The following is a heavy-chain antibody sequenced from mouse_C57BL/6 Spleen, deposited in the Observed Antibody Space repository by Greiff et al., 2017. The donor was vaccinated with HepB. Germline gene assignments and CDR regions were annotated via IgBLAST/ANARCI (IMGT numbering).Heavy chain of an antibody. Sequence: QVTLKESGPGILQSSQTLSLTCSFSGFSLSTSGMGVSWIRQPSGKGLEWLAHIYWDDDKRYNPSLKSRLTISKDTSRNQVFLKITSVDTADTATYYCARIYYYGSSYVGDAMDYWGQGTSVTVSS. D-gene: IGHD1-1*01. CDR1: GFSLSTSGMG. CDR3: ARIYYYGSSYVGDAMDY. CDR2: IYWDDDK. J-gene: IGHJ4*01. V-gene: IGHV8-12*01.